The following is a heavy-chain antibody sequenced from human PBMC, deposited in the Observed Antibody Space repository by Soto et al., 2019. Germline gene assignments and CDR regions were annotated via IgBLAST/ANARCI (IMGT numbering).Heavy chain of an antibody. D-gene: IGHD3-16*01. CDR2: IYYSGST. CDR1: GGSISSYY. Sequence: SETLSLTCTVSGGSISSYYWSWIRQPPGKGLEWIGYIYYSGSTNYNPSLKSRVTISVDTSKNQFSLKLSSVTAADTAVYYCARDKQFVGGMDVWGQGTTVTVSS. CDR3: ARDKQFVGGMDV. V-gene: IGHV4-59*01. J-gene: IGHJ6*02.